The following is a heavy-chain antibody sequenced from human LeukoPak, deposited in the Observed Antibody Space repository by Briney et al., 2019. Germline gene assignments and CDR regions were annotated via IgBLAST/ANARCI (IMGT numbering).Heavy chain of an antibody. V-gene: IGHV3-33*01. J-gene: IGHJ4*02. CDR3: ARDRGPRTGFMVREAYDY. CDR2: IWYDGSNK. Sequence: GGSLRLSCAASGFTFSSYGMHWVRQAPGKGLEWVAVIWYDGSNKYYADSVKGRFTISRDNAKNTLYLQMSSLRAEDTAVYYCARDRGPRTGFMVREAYDYWGQGTLVTVSS. CDR1: GFTFSSYG. D-gene: IGHD3-10*01.